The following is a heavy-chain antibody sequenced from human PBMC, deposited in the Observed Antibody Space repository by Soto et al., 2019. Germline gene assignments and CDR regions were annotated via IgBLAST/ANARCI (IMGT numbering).Heavy chain of an antibody. CDR1: GFTFTKSA. CDR3: AADDAGTTFHY. Sequence: QMQLVQSGPEVKKPGTSVKVSCKASGFTFTKSAVQWVRQARGQRLEWIGWIVVGSGNTNYARKFQERVTITQDMANKTGYMELSSLRSEDSAVYYCAADDAGTTFHYWGQGTLVTVSS. J-gene: IGHJ4*02. D-gene: IGHD1-1*01. V-gene: IGHV1-58*01. CDR2: IVVGSGNT.